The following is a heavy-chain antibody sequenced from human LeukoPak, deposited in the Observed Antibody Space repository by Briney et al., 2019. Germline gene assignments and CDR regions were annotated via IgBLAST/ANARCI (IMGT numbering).Heavy chain of an antibody. V-gene: IGHV3-9*01. CDR1: GFTFDDYA. CDR3: AKADIQLHYFDY. Sequence: PGGSLRLSCAASGFTFDDYAMHWVRQAPGKGLEWVSGISWNSGSIGYADSVKGRFTISRDNAKNSLYLQMNSLRAEDTALYYCAKADIQLHYFDYWGQGTLVTVSS. J-gene: IGHJ4*02. CDR2: ISWNSGSI. D-gene: IGHD5-18*01.